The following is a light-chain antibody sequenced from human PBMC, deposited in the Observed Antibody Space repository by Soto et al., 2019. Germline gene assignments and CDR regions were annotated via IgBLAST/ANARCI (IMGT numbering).Light chain of an antibody. J-gene: IGKJ4*01. CDR2: ESS. CDR3: QQANSFPLT. CDR1: QGVNTW. V-gene: IGKV1-12*01. Sequence: DIQMAQPPSSVSASVGDRATITCRASQGVNTWLAWYQKKPGKAPELLIYESSSLHSGVPSRVSGSGSGTDFTLTIRSLQPEDVAIYYCQQANSFPLTFGGGTKVQVQ.